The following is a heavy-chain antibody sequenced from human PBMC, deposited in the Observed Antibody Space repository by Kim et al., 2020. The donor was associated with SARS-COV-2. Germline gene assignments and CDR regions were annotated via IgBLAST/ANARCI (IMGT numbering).Heavy chain of an antibody. J-gene: IGHJ6*02. Sequence: SETLSLTCAVYGGSFCGYYWSWTRQPPGKGLEWIGEINHSGSTNYNPSLRSRVTISVDTSKNQFSLKLSSVTAADTAVYYCARGGRRGIVVVPAAISRSTSRQSSYYGMDVWGQGTTVTVSS. CDR2: INHSGST. CDR3: ARGGRRGIVVVPAAISRSTSRQSSYYGMDV. D-gene: IGHD2-2*02. CDR1: GGSFCGYY. V-gene: IGHV4-34*01.